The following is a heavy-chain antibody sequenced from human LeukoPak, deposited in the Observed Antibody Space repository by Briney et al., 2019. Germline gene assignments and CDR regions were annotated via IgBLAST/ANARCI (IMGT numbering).Heavy chain of an antibody. D-gene: IGHD6-13*01. CDR3: ARGSILAAAGPEVY. Sequence: SETLSLTCIVSGGSISSGGYYWSWIRQPPGKGLEWIGYVYHSGSTSYNPSLRSRVTMSVDRSKNQFSLKLSSVTAADTAVYYCARGSILAAAGPEVYWGQGTLVTVSS. CDR2: VYHSGST. CDR1: GGSISSGGYY. V-gene: IGHV4-30-2*01. J-gene: IGHJ4*02.